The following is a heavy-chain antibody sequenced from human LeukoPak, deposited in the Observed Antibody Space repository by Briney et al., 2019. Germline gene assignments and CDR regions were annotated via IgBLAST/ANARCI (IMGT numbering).Heavy chain of an antibody. CDR3: AKDDAWGRFQH. CDR1: GLTFGDYA. D-gene: IGHD7-27*01. V-gene: IGHV3-23*01. J-gene: IGHJ1*01. Sequence: GGSLRLSCTASGLTFGDYAMSWVRQAPGKGLEWVSAISPGGDITYYTHSVQGRFTISRDNSRNMVYVQMHSLRVEDTAVYYCAKDDAWGRFQHWGQGTLVSVSS. CDR2: ISPGGDIT.